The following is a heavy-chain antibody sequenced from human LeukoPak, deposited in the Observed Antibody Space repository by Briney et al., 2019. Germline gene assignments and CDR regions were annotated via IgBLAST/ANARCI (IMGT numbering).Heavy chain of an antibody. J-gene: IGHJ4*02. CDR2: IKSDGST. V-gene: IGHV3-74*01. CDR3: AKRGPILTGYIY. CDR1: GFTFSTYW. Sequence: GGSLRLSCAASGFTFSTYWMHWVRQAPGRGLVWVSRIKSDGSTSYADSVKGRFTISRDNSKNTLYLQMNSLRAEDTAVYYCAKRGPILTGYIYWGQGTLVTVSS. D-gene: IGHD3-9*01.